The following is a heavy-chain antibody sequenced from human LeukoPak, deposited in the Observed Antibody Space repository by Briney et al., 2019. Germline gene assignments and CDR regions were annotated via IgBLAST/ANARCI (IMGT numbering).Heavy chain of an antibody. CDR2: ISAYNGNT. V-gene: IGHV1-18*01. Sequence: SVKVSCKASGYTFTSYGISWVRQAPGQGLEWMGWISAYNGNTNYAQKLQGRVTMTTDTSTSTAYMELRSLRSDDTAVYYCARVVAAAKGGSYYYYYMDVWGKGTTVTVSS. CDR3: ARVVAAAKGGSYYYYYMDV. J-gene: IGHJ6*03. CDR1: GYTFTSYG. D-gene: IGHD6-13*01.